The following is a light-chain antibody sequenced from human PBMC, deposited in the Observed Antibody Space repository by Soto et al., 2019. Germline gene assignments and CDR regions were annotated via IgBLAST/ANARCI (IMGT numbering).Light chain of an antibody. J-gene: IGLJ1*01. CDR3: SSYRTGGPFV. Sequence: QSALTQPASVSGSPGQSIAISCTGTSSDVGGYNYVSWYQQLPGKAPKLLISEVSNRPSGVSHRFSGSKSGNTASLTISGLQAGDGADYYCSSYRTGGPFVFGTGTKVTVL. V-gene: IGLV2-14*01. CDR2: EVS. CDR1: SSDVGGYNY.